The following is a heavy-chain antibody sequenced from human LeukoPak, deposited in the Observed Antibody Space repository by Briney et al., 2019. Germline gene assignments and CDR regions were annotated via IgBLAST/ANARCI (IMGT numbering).Heavy chain of an antibody. V-gene: IGHV4-59*05. CDR2: IYYSGST. J-gene: IGHJ4*02. D-gene: IGHD3-9*01. Sequence: SSETLSLTCTVSGGSISSYYWSWIRQPPGKGLEWIGSIYYSGSTYYNPSLKSRVTISVDTSKNQFSLKLSSVTAADTAVYYCAGLDYDILTGPLGPGYWGQGTLVTVSS. CDR1: GGSISSYY. CDR3: AGLDYDILTGPLGPGY.